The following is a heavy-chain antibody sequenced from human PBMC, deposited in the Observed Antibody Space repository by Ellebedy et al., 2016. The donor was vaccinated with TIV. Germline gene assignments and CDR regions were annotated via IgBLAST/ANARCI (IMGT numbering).Heavy chain of an antibody. CDR3: ARNLDWQFDS. CDR2: IYATTGT. J-gene: IGHJ4*02. V-gene: IGHV3-53*01. Sequence: PGGSLRLSCAASGFTVSSNYMSWVRQAPGKGLEWVSVIYATTGTYYADSVKGRFTISRDNSKNTLYLQMNSRRTEDTAVYYCARNLDWQFDSWGQGTLVTVSS. D-gene: IGHD3-9*01. CDR1: GFTVSSNY.